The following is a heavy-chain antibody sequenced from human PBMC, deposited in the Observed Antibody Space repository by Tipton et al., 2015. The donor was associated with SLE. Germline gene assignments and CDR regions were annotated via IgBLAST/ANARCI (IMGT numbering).Heavy chain of an antibody. CDR3: VSGYLDY. CDR2: INHRGST. Sequence: TLSLTCAVYGGSFSGYYWSWIRQPPGKGREWIGEINHRGSTNYNPSLKSRVTISVDTSKNQFSLKLSSAAAADTAVYYCVSGYLDYWGRGTLVTVSS. CDR1: GGSFSGYY. V-gene: IGHV4-34*01. J-gene: IGHJ4*02.